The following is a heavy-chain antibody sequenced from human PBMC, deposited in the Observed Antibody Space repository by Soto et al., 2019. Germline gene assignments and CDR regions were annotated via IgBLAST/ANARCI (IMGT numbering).Heavy chain of an antibody. J-gene: IGHJ5*02. Sequence: SETLSLTCAVYGGSGGSFSGYYWNWIRQPPGKGLEWIGEINHSGSTNYNPSLKSRVTISVDKSKNQFSLKLSSVTAADTAVYYCARRITMIVVVITHNWFDPWGQGTLVTVSS. V-gene: IGHV4-34*01. CDR1: GGSGGSFSGYY. CDR2: INHSGST. D-gene: IGHD3-22*01. CDR3: ARRITMIVVVITHNWFDP.